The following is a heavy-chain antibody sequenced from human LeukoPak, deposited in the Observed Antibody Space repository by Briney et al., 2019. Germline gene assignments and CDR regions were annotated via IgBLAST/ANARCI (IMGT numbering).Heavy chain of an antibody. D-gene: IGHD3-16*02. CDR1: GYTFTGYY. V-gene: IGHV1-2*02. CDR3: ARAYDYAWGSNRPAGY. J-gene: IGHJ4*02. Sequence: ASVKVSCKASGYTFTGYYMHWVRQAPGQGLEWMGWINPNSGGTNYAQKFQGRVTMTRDTSISTAYMELSRLRSDDTAVYYCARAYDYAWGSNRPAGYWGQGTLVTVSS. CDR2: INPNSGGT.